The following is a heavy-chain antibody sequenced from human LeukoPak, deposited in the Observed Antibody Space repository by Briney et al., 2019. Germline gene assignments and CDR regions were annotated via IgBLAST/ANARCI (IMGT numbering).Heavy chain of an antibody. CDR2: INTNTGNP. J-gene: IGHJ5*02. Sequence: ASVKVSCKASGYTFTSYAMNWVRQAPGQGLEWMGWINTNTGNPTYAQGFTGRFVFSLDTSVSTACLQISSLKVEDTAVYYCTRDPSRFDPWGQGTLVTVSS. CDR3: TRDPSRFDP. V-gene: IGHV7-4-1*02. CDR1: GYTFTSYA.